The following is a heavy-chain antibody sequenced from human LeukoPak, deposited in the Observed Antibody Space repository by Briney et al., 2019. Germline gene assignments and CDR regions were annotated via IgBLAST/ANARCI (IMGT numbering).Heavy chain of an antibody. CDR2: INPNPSGGST. CDR1: GYTFTSYY. V-gene: IGHV1-46*01. J-gene: IGHJ4*02. D-gene: IGHD1-26*01. CDR3: AATQVGATPFDY. Sequence: GASVKVSCKASGYTFTSYYMHWVRQAPGQGLEWVAIINPNPSGGSTSYAQKFQGRVTMTRDMSTSTVYMELSSLRSEDTAVYYCAATQVGATPFDYWGQGTLVTVSS.